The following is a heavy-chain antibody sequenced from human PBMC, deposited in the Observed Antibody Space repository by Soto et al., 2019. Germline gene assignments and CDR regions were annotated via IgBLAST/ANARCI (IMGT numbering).Heavy chain of an antibody. V-gene: IGHV3-74*01. Sequence: EVKVEESGGGLVQPGGSLRLSCAASGFTFSTYWMHWVRQVPGKGLVWVSRIKGDGSSLSYADSVKGRFTISRDNVENTVYLQMGSLRADDTAVYYCEKGLKNYYGVDVWGKGTTVPSPQ. CDR1: GFTFSTYW. CDR2: IKGDGSSL. J-gene: IGHJ6*04. CDR3: EKGLKNYYGVDV.